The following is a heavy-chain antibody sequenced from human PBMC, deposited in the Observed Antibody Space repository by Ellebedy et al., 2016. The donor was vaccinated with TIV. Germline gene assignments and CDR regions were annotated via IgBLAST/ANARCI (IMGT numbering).Heavy chain of an antibody. Sequence: GESLKISCAASGFTVSSNYMSWVRQAPGKGLEWVSVIYSGGSTYYADSVKGRFTISRDNSKNTLYLQMNSLRAEDTAVYYCARGYYSGYYYYGMDVWGQGTTVTVSS. CDR1: GFTVSSNY. J-gene: IGHJ6*02. V-gene: IGHV3-66*01. CDR3: ARGYYSGYYYYGMDV. D-gene: IGHD3-10*01. CDR2: IYSGGST.